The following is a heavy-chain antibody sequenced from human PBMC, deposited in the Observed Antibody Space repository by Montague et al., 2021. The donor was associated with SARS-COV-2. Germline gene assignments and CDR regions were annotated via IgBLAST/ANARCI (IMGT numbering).Heavy chain of an antibody. V-gene: IGHV4-34*01. D-gene: IGHD4-23*01. CDR1: GGSLSGFY. CDR3: ARSHDYRGNDYFDS. J-gene: IGHJ4*02. Sequence: TLSLTCAVYGGSLSGFYWTWIRQAPWKGLEWVGEITHGGSTSYXPAXTSRLTISLDTSKNQFSLKLDSVTAADTATYYCARSHDYRGNDYFDSWGQSALVIVSS. CDR2: ITHGGST.